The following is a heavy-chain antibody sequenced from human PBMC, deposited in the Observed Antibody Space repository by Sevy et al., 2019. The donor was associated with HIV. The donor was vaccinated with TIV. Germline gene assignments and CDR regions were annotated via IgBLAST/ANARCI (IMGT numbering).Heavy chain of an antibody. CDR1: GYTFTSYG. J-gene: IGHJ4*02. CDR3: ARCRWGAVAECYFDY. D-gene: IGHD6-19*01. Sequence: ASVKVSCKASGYTFTSYGISWVRQAPGQGLEWMGWISAYNGNTNYARKHQGRVTMTTDTSTSTAYMELRSLRSDDTAVYYCARCRWGAVAECYFDYWGQGTLVTVSS. V-gene: IGHV1-18*01. CDR2: ISAYNGNT.